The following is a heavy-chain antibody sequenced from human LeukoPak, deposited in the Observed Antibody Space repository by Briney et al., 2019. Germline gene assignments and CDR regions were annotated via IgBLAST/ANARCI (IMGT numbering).Heavy chain of an antibody. D-gene: IGHD3-3*01. Sequence: SETLSLTCAVSGGSISSYYWSWLRQPAGKGLEWIGRIYTSGSTNYNPSLKSRVTMSVDTSKNQFSLTLSSVTAADTAVYYCARDREYYDFWSGYLNWFDPWGQGTLVTVSS. V-gene: IGHV4-4*07. J-gene: IGHJ5*02. CDR3: ARDREYYDFWSGYLNWFDP. CDR2: IYTSGST. CDR1: GGSISSYY.